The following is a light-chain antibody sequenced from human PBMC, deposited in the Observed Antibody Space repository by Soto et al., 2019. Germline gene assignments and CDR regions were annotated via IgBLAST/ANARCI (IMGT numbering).Light chain of an antibody. J-gene: IGKJ5*01. CDR1: QSVSSGY. CDR3: QQYGSPLVT. Sequence: EIVLTQSPGTLSLSPGERATLSCRASQSVSSGYLAWYQQKPGQAPRLLIYGASSRATGIPDRFSGSGSGTDFTLTISRLEPEDFAVYYCQQYGSPLVTFGQGTRLEIK. V-gene: IGKV3-20*01. CDR2: GAS.